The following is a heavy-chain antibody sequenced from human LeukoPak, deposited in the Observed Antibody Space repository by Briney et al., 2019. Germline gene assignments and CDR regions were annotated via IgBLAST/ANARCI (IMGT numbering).Heavy chain of an antibody. V-gene: IGHV3-23*01. CDR2: ITTSDGNT. J-gene: IGHJ4*02. CDR1: GVTFSSYT. Sequence: QPGGSLRLSCAASGVTFSSYTMSWVRQAPGKGLEWVSTITTSDGNTYYADSVKGRFTVSRDNSKNTLFLQMNSLRAEDTAVYYCAKDGGLWVSAHWGDSWGRGTLVTVSS. D-gene: IGHD7-27*01. CDR3: AKDGGLWVSAHWGDS.